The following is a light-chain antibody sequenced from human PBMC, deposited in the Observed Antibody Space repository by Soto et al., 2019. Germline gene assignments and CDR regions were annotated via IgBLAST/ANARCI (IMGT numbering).Light chain of an antibody. CDR1: QDIAIY. J-gene: IGKJ1*01. Sequence: IQLTQSPSSLSASVGGRVTITCRASQDIAIYLAWYQQKPGEAPKLLIYAASTLYGGVPSRFSGSGSGTDFALTITSLQADDFATYYCQQYNSYWGTFGQGTKVDIK. CDR3: QQYNSYWGT. V-gene: IGKV1-9*01. CDR2: AAS.